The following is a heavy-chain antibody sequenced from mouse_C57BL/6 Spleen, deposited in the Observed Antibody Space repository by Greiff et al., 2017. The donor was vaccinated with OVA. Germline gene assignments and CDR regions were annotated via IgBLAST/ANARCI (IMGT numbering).Heavy chain of an antibody. Sequence: QVQLQQPGAELVKPGASVKLSCKASGCTFTSYWMQWVKQRPGQGLEWIGEIDPSDSYTNYNQKFKGKATLTVDTSSSTAYMQLSSLTSEDSAVYYCARSFLLQGYWGQGTSVTVSS. D-gene: IGHD2-10*01. CDR1: GCTFTSYW. CDR3: ARSFLLQGY. J-gene: IGHJ4*01. V-gene: IGHV1-50*01. CDR2: IDPSDSYT.